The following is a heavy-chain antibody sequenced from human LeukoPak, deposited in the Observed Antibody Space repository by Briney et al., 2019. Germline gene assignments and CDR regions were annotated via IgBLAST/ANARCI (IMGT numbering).Heavy chain of an antibody. Sequence: GASVKVSCKVSGRTLSELSIHWLRQPPGKGPEWLGGSDPEDGERIYAQMFQGRVTMTEDTSIDTAYMELSSLRSKDTAVYYCVTGFTTMAVDYFDYWGQGTLVTVSP. J-gene: IGHJ4*02. CDR3: VTGFTTMAVDYFDY. CDR1: GRTLSELS. CDR2: SDPEDGER. D-gene: IGHD5-18*01. V-gene: IGHV1-24*01.